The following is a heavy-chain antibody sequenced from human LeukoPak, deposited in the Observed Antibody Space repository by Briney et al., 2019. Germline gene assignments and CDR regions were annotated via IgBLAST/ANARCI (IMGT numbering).Heavy chain of an antibody. CDR1: GGSISRYY. Sequence: SETLSLTCTVSGGSISRYYWSWIRQPPGKGLEWIGYIYYSGSTNYNPSLKSRVTISVDTSKNQFSLKLSSVTAADTAVYYCARQRGGKRWLQLLDYWGQGTLVTVSS. J-gene: IGHJ4*02. V-gene: IGHV4-59*08. D-gene: IGHD5-24*01. CDR2: IYYSGST. CDR3: ARQRGGKRWLQLLDY.